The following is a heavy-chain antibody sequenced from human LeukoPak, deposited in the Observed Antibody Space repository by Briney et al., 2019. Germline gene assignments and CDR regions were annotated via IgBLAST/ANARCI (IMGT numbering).Heavy chain of an antibody. D-gene: IGHD3-16*01. J-gene: IGHJ5*02. CDR1: GGAFSGYY. V-gene: IGHV4-34*01. CDR3: ARSLGYNWFDP. Sequence: SETLSLTCAVYGGAFSGYYWSWIRQPPAKGLEWIGEINHSGNTNYNPYLKSRVTISVDTSKKHFSLKLSSVTAADTAVYYCARSLGYNWFDPWGQGTLVTVSS. CDR2: INHSGNT.